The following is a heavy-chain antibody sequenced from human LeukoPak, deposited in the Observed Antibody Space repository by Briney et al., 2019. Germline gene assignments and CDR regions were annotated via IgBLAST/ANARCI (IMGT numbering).Heavy chain of an antibody. J-gene: IGHJ5*02. Sequence: GWSLRLSCAASGFTVSSNYMSWVRQAPGKGLEWVSIIYSDGSTYYADSVKGRFTISRDNSKNTLYLQMNSLTAEDTAVYYCARANSATIPGVDPWGQGTLVTVSS. CDR3: ARANSATIPGVDP. V-gene: IGHV3-53*01. D-gene: IGHD1-26*01. CDR1: GFTVSSNY. CDR2: IYSDGST.